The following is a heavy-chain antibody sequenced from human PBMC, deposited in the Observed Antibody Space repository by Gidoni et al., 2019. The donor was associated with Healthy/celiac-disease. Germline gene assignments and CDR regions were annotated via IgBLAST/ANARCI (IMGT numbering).Heavy chain of an antibody. CDR1: GFNFDDYA. CDR3: AKARGFTYGIDAFDI. Sequence: EVQLVESGGDLVQPGTSLRRSCEVSGFNFDDYAMHWVRQGPGMGLGWVSGINWNSASAGYAESVEGRFTISRDNAKKSLYLQMTSLRPEDTAVYYCAKARGFTYGIDAFDIWGHGTMVTVSS. CDR2: INWNSASA. V-gene: IGHV3-9*01. D-gene: IGHD5-18*01. J-gene: IGHJ3*02.